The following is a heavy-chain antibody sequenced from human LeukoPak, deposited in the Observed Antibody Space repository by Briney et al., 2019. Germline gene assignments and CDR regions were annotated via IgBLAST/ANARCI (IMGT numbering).Heavy chain of an antibody. D-gene: IGHD5-18*01. CDR1: GYSFTSYW. CDR2: IYPGDSDT. V-gene: IGHV5-51*01. Sequence: HGESLKISWKDSGYSFTSYWIGWVRQMPGKGLEWMGIIYPGDSDTRYNPSFQRQDNISADKSIHTAYLQWSSLKASDTAIYYCARRGEAMDPFDYWGQGTLVTVSS. CDR3: ARRGEAMDPFDY. J-gene: IGHJ4*02.